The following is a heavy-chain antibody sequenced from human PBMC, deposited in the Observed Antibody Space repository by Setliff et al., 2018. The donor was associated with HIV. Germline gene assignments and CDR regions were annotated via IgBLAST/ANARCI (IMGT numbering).Heavy chain of an antibody. CDR2: INPNSGGT. CDR3: AREGRRFGHTLGWFDP. D-gene: IGHD3-3*01. CDR1: GYTFTDYY. Sequence: ASVKVSCKASGYTFTDYYIHWVRQAPGQGLEWMGRINPNSGGTNYVQKFQGRVTMTRDRSVSTAYMELSSLRSEDTAVYYCAREGRRFGHTLGWFDPWGQGTLVTVSS. V-gene: IGHV1-2*06. J-gene: IGHJ5*02.